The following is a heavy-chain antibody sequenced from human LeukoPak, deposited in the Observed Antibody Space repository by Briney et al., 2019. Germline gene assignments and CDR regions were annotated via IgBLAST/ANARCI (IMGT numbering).Heavy chain of an antibody. CDR3: ARSRDAYLLDY. D-gene: IGHD5-24*01. V-gene: IGHV4-59*01. CDR1: GGSISVYY. CDR2: ISHSGSI. Sequence: SETLSLTCTVSGGSISVYYWSGVRQPPGKGLEWIGYISHSGSINYNPSLQSRVTISIDTSNNQFSLNVRSATAADTAVYYCARSRDAYLLDYWGQGTLVTVSS. J-gene: IGHJ4*02.